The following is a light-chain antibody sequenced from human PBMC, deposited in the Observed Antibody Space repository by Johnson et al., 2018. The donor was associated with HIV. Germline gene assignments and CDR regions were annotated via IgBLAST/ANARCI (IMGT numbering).Light chain of an antibody. CDR2: DNT. V-gene: IGLV1-51*01. CDR1: SSNIGNNS. CDR3: GRWDDSLSTDV. J-gene: IGLJ1*01. Sequence: QSVLTQPPSVSAAPGQKVTISCSGSSSNIGNNSVSWYQQVPGTAPKLLIYDNTKRPSGIPDRFSGSKSGTSATLGITGLQTGDEADYYCGRWDDSLSTDVFGTGTKVTVL.